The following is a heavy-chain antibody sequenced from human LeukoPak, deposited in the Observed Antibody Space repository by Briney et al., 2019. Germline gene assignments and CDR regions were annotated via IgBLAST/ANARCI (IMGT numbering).Heavy chain of an antibody. D-gene: IGHD3-10*01. J-gene: IGHJ2*01. Sequence: PGGSLRLSCAASGFTFSSYAMSRVRQAPGKGLEWVSAISGSGGSTYYADSVKGRFTIPRDNSKNTLYLQMNSLRAEDTAVYYCAKSYGSGRTIYWYFDLWGRGTLVTVSS. CDR1: GFTFSSYA. V-gene: IGHV3-23*01. CDR2: ISGSGGST. CDR3: AKSYGSGRTIYWYFDL.